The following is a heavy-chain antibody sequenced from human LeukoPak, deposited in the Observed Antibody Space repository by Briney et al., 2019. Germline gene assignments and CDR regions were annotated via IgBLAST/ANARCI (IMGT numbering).Heavy chain of an antibody. CDR3: AKKYSYGSGAGDALDI. D-gene: IGHD3-10*01. Sequence: GRSLRLSCAASGFTFSNFGMHWVRQAPGKGLEWVAVISYDGSLKHYLDSVKGRLTISRDNSKSTLYLQMDSLRVEDTAVYYCAKKYSYGSGAGDALDIWGHGTLVTVSS. J-gene: IGHJ3*02. CDR1: GFTFSNFG. CDR2: ISYDGSLK. V-gene: IGHV3-30*18.